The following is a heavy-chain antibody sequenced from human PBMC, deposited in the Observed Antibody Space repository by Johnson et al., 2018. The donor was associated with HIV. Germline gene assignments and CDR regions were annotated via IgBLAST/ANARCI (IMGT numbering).Heavy chain of an antibody. CDR2: ISGSGGST. CDR3: ARDSTPWGGDYVGYGFDI. CDR1: GFTFSSYA. Sequence: VQLVESGGGLVQPGGSLRLSCAASGFTFSSYAMSWVRQAPGKGLEWVSAISGSGGSTYYADSVKGRFTISRDNTKKSLYLQMNSLRAEDTAVYYCARDSTPWGGDYVGYGFDIWGQGTVVTVSS. J-gene: IGHJ3*02. D-gene: IGHD4-17*01. V-gene: IGHV3-23*04.